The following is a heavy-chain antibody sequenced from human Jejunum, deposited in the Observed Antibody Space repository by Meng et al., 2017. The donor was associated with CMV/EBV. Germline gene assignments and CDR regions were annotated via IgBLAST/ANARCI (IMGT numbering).Heavy chain of an antibody. CDR3: GRDSMKGGGFDC. J-gene: IGHJ4*02. D-gene: IGHD3-10*01. CDR2: IKNNAANYVT. Sequence: ASGFAVSGDHMAWVRPAPGKGLEWVGRIKNNAANYVTEYAASVRGSFTISRDVPRNSLYPQMNSLKSEDTALYYCGRDSMKGGGFDCWGQGILVTVSS. V-gene: IGHV3-72*01. CDR1: GFAVSGDH.